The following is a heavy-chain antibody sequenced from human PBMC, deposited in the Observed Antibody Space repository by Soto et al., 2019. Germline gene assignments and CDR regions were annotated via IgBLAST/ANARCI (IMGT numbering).Heavy chain of an antibody. J-gene: IGHJ4*02. CDR2: ISAYNGNT. D-gene: IGHD6-25*01. CDR1: GYTFNSYG. V-gene: IGHV1-18*01. Sequence: QVQLMQSGAEVKKPGASVKVSCKASGYTFNSYGISWVRQAPGQGLEWMGWISAYNGNTKHAQKLQGRVTMTTDTSTSTAYMELRSLRSEDTAVYYCARSIASAVDFDYWGQGTLVTVSS. CDR3: ARSIASAVDFDY.